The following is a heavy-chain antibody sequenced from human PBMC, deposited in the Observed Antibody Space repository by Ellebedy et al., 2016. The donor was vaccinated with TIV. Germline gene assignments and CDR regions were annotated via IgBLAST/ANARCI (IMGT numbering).Heavy chain of an antibody. V-gene: IGHV2-5*02. CDR2: IYWDDDK. Sequence: SGPTLVKPKQTLTLTCTFSGFSLRTDGEGVGWIRQPPGKALEWLALIYWDDDKRSSPSLKNRLTITRDTSKPQVVLTLTNMDPADTATYYCAHRRFTITAAVDAFDIWGQGTMVTVSS. D-gene: IGHD3-10*01. CDR1: GFSLRTDGEG. CDR3: AHRRFTITAAVDAFDI. J-gene: IGHJ3*02.